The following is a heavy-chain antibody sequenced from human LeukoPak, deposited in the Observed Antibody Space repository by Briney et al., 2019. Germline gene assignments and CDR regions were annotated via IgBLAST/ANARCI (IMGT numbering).Heavy chain of an antibody. CDR2: ISGSGGST. D-gene: IGHD5-12*01. Sequence: GPSLRLSCEASGFTFSSYATSWVRQDPGKGLERVSAISGSGGSTYYADSVKGRFTISRDNSKNTLYLQMNSLRAEDTAVYYCAKARGWLRINWFDPWGQGTLVTVSS. J-gene: IGHJ5*02. CDR1: GFTFSSYA. V-gene: IGHV3-23*01. CDR3: AKARGWLRINWFDP.